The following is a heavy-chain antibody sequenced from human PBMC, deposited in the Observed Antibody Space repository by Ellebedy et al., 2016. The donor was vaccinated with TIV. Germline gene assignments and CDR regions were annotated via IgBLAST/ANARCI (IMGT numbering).Heavy chain of an antibody. V-gene: IGHV4-39*07. Sequence: MPSETLSLTCTVSGDSITSSTYLWGWIRQPPGQGLEWIATIHYSGTTYYNPSLKSRVTISVDTSNNQVSLKLSSVTAADTAIYYCARAIHFDWLLPPAFDYWGQGTLVTVSS. CDR1: GDSITSSTYL. J-gene: IGHJ4*02. D-gene: IGHD3-9*01. CDR3: ARAIHFDWLLPPAFDY. CDR2: IHYSGTT.